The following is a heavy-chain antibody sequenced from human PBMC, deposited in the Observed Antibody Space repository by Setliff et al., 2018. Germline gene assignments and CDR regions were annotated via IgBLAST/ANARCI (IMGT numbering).Heavy chain of an antibody. Sequence: ASVKVSCKTSGYAFITFGMSWVRQAPGHGLEWMGWMSPVYGIANYARKFQGRVTLTADTSTTTAYLELTSLRYDDTAVYYCARWAWHQLYFDYWGQGTLVTVSS. D-gene: IGHD1-1*01. V-gene: IGHV1-18*01. CDR2: MSPVYGIA. CDR3: ARWAWHQLYFDY. J-gene: IGHJ4*02. CDR1: GYAFITFG.